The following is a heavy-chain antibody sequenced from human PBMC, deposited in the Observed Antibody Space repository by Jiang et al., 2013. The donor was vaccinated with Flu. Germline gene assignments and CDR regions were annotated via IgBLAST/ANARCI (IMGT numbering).Heavy chain of an antibody. CDR1: GYSFTSYW. V-gene: IGHV5-51*01. J-gene: IGHJ4*02. CDR3: ARQRERWLQEDY. Sequence: SCKGSGYSFTSYWIGWVRQMPGKGLEWMGIIYPGDSDTTYSPSFQGQVTISADKSISTAYLQWTSLKASDTAMYYCARQRERWLQEDYWGQGTLVTVSS. CDR2: IYPGDSDT. D-gene: IGHD5-24*01.